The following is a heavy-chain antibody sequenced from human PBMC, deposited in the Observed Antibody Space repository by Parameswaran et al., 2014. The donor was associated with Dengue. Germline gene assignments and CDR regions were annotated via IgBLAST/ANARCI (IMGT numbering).Heavy chain of an antibody. CDR2: IKQDGSEK. Sequence: GESLKISCAASGFTFSSYWMSWVRQAPGKGLEWVANIKQDGSEKYYVDSVKGRFTISRDNAKNSLYLQMNSLRAEDTAVYYCAREGDDSSGWLPFDYWGQGTLVTVSS. CDR1: GFTFSSYW. J-gene: IGHJ4*02. CDR3: AREGDDSSGWLPFDY. D-gene: IGHD6-19*01. V-gene: IGHV3-7*03.